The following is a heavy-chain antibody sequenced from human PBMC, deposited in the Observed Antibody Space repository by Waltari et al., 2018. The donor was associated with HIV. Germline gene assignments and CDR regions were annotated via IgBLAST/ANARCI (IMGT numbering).Heavy chain of an antibody. Sequence: QVQLVQSGAEVKKPGASVKVSCKASGYTFTSYDINWVRQDTGQGLEWMGWMNPNSGNTGYAQKFQGRVTMTRNTSISTAYMELSSLRSEDTAVYYCARGLRYCSSTSCLYYFDYWGQGTLVTVSS. J-gene: IGHJ4*02. CDR1: GYTFTSYD. D-gene: IGHD2-2*01. CDR3: ARGLRYCSSTSCLYYFDY. CDR2: MNPNSGNT. V-gene: IGHV1-8*01.